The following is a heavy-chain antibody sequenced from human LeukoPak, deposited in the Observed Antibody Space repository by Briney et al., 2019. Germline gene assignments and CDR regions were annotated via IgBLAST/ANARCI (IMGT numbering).Heavy chain of an antibody. CDR1: GYSFTSYW. D-gene: IGHD6-13*01. V-gene: IGHV5-51*01. Sequence: GESLKISCKGSGYSFTSYWIGWVRQMPGKGLEWMGIIYPGDSDTRYSPSFQGQVTISADKSISTAYLQWSSLKASDTAMYYCARREYWYSSSWYEGPGYYFDYWGQGTLVTVSS. CDR3: ARREYWYSSSWYEGPGYYFDY. CDR2: IYPGDSDT. J-gene: IGHJ4*02.